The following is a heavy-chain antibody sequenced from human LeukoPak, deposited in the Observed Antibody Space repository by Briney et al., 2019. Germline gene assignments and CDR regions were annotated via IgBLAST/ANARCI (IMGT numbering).Heavy chain of an antibody. CDR2: INPNSGGT. CDR1: GYTFTSYY. J-gene: IGHJ6*02. D-gene: IGHD3-10*01. CDR3: ARAQYYYGSGSYYTSYYYYGMDV. V-gene: IGHV1-2*06. Sequence: ASVKVSCKAPGYTFTSYYMHWVRQAPGQGLEWMGRINPNSGGTNYAQKFQGRVTMTRDTSISTAYMELSRLRSDDTAVYYCARAQYYYGSGSYYTSYYYYGMDVWGQGTTVTVSS.